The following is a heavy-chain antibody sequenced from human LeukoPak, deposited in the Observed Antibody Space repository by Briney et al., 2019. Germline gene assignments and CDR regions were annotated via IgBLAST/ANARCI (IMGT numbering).Heavy chain of an antibody. J-gene: IGHJ3*02. CDR2: TYYSGST. Sequence: PSETLSLTCTVSGGSISSYYWSWIRQPPGKGLEWIGYTYYSGSTNYNPSLKSRVTISVDTSKNQFSLKLSSVTAADTAVYYCARQGYYDSSGYWAFDIWGQGTMVTVSS. D-gene: IGHD3-22*01. CDR1: GGSISSYY. V-gene: IGHV4-59*08. CDR3: ARQGYYDSSGYWAFDI.